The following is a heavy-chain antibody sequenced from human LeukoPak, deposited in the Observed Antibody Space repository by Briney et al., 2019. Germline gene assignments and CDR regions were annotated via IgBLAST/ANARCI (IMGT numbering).Heavy chain of an antibody. CDR3: AREVPVTMIVLAGLRERRKHNWFDP. CDR2: INHSGST. J-gene: IGHJ5*02. V-gene: IGHV4-34*01. CDR1: GVSFSGYY. Sequence: SETLSLTCAVYGVSFSGYYWSWIRQPPGKGLEWIGEINHSGSTNYNPSLKSRVTISVDTSKNQFSLKLSSVTAADTAVYYCAREVPVTMIVLAGLRERRKHNWFDPWGQGTLVTVSS. D-gene: IGHD3-22*01.